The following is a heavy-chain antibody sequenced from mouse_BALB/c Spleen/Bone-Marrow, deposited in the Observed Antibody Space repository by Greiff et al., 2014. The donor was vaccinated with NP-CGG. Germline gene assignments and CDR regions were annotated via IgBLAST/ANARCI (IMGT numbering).Heavy chain of an antibody. CDR2: LWADGGT. J-gene: IGHJ4*01. D-gene: IGHD1-2*01. V-gene: IGHV2-9*02. CDR1: GFSLTTYG. CDR3: ARITTATGAMDY. Sequence: VQRVESGPGLVAPSQSLSITCTVSGFSLTTYGVHWVRQPPGKGLEWLGVLWADGGTNYNSALMSRLSISKDNSKSQVFLKMNSLQTDDTAMYYCARITTATGAMDYWGQGTSVTVSS.